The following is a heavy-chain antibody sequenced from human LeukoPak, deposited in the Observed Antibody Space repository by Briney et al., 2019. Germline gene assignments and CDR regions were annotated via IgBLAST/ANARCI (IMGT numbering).Heavy chain of an antibody. CDR2: IIPIFGTA. J-gene: IGHJ3*02. CDR3: ASPGRDYYYDSSGYYYAGAAFDI. CDR1: GGTFSSYA. D-gene: IGHD3-22*01. V-gene: IGHV1-69*05. Sequence: GASVKVSCKASGGTFSSYAISWVRQAPGQGLEWIGRIIPIFGTANYAQKFQGRVTITTDESTSTAYMELSSLRSEDTAVYYCASPGRDYYYDSSGYYYAGAAFDIWGQGTMVTVSS.